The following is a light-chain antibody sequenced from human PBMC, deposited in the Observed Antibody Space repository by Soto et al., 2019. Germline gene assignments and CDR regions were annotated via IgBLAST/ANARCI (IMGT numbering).Light chain of an antibody. CDR1: QSVSSY. CDR2: DAS. Sequence: PASVPQPPGERATLYCRASQSVSSYLAWYHQKPGQAPRLLIYDASNRATGIPARFSGSGSGTDFTLTISSLVFKQYAAYDFEPRCRYSFTFDLGT. CDR3: EPRCRYSFT. J-gene: IGKJ5*01. V-gene: IGKV3-11*01.